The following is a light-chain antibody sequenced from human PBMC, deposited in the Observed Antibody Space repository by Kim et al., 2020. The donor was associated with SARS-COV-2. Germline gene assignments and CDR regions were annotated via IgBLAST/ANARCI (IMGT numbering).Light chain of an antibody. CDR3: QQYGSSPAT. V-gene: IGKV3-20*01. CDR2: GAS. J-gene: IGKJ1*01. CDR1: QTVTSNY. Sequence: SPGERATLSCRASQTVTSNYLAWYQQKTGQAPRLLIYGASSRATGISDRFSGSGSGTDFTLTISRLEPEDFAVYYCQQYGSSPATFGQGTKVDIK.